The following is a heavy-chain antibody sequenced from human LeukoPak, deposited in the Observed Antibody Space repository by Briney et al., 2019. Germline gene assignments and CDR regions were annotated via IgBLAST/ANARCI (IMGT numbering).Heavy chain of an antibody. Sequence: GGSLRLSCAASGFTFSSYWMHWVRQAPGKGLEWVSYISSSGSTIYYADSVKGRFTISRDNAKNSLYLQMNSLRAEDTAVYYCATIFGVVSGFDYWGQGTLVTVSS. CDR1: GFTFSSYW. J-gene: IGHJ4*02. CDR3: ATIFGVVSGFDY. V-gene: IGHV3-48*04. D-gene: IGHD3-3*01. CDR2: ISSSGSTI.